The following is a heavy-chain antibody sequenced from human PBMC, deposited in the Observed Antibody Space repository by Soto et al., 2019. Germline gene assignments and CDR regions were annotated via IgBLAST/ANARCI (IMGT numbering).Heavy chain of an antibody. J-gene: IGHJ6*02. CDR3: AKGRGGAYYSSGLDV. CDR2: ISGSGATT. D-gene: IGHD3-10*01. V-gene: IGHV3-23*01. CDR1: GFTFNTYA. Sequence: EVQLLESGGGLVQPGESLTLSCAASGFTFNTYAMTWARRAPGKGLEWVSAISGSGATTYVADSVKGRFTISRDNSKDTLYLQMNSLRAEDTAIYYCAKGRGGAYYSSGLDVWGQGTTVTVSS.